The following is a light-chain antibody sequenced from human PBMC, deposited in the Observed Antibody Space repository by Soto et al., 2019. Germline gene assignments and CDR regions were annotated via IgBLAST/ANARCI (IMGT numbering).Light chain of an antibody. CDR1: QSVRSW. Sequence: DIQMTQSPSTLSASVGDRVTITCRASQSVRSWLAWYQQKPGRAPKFLIYDASSLGSGVPSRFSGSGSGTEFTLTISNVQSYDFATYYCHQYDNYPLTFGGGTKVDIK. CDR3: HQYDNYPLT. J-gene: IGKJ4*01. V-gene: IGKV1-5*01. CDR2: DAS.